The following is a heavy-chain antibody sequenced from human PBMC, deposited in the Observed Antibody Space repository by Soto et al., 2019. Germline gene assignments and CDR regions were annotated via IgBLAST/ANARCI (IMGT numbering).Heavy chain of an antibody. CDR2: IYYSGST. J-gene: IGHJ4*02. D-gene: IGHD1-26*01. V-gene: IGHV4-39*01. CDR1: GGSISSSSYY. Sequence: PSETLSLTCTVSGGSISSSSYYWGWIRQPPGKGLEWIGSIYYSGSTYYNPSLKSRVTISVDTSKNQFSLKLSSVTAADTAVYYCARKGGATTSFDYWGQGTLVT. CDR3: ARKGGATTSFDY.